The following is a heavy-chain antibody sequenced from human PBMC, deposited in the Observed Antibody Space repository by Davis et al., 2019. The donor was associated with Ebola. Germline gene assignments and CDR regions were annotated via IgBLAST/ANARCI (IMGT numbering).Heavy chain of an antibody. D-gene: IGHD2-8*02. Sequence: PGGSLRRSCAASGFTFSSYAMSWVRQAPGKGLEWVSAISGSGGSTYYADSVKGRFTISRDNSKNTLYLQMNSLRAEDTAVYYCAKTRRIYCTGGVCYQYYFDYWGQGTLVTVSS. J-gene: IGHJ4*02. CDR2: ISGSGGST. CDR3: AKTRRIYCTGGVCYQYYFDY. CDR1: GFTFSSYA. V-gene: IGHV3-23*01.